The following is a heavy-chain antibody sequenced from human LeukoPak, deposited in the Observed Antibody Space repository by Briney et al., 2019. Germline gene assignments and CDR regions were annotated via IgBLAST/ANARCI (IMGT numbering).Heavy chain of an antibody. V-gene: IGHV3-23*01. CDR1: GFTFSSYA. CDR2: ISGSGGST. D-gene: IGHD6-13*01. Sequence: GGSLRLSCAASGFTFSSYAMSWVRQAPGKGLEWVSAISGSGGSTYYADSVKGRFTISRDNSKNTLYLQMSSLRAEDTAVYYCASAASSSWYYFDYWGQGTLVTVSS. CDR3: ASAASSSWYYFDY. J-gene: IGHJ4*02.